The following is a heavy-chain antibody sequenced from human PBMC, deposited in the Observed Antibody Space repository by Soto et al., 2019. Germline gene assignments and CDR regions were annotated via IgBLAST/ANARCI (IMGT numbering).Heavy chain of an antibody. CDR2: IDPGGST. J-gene: IGHJ6*02. V-gene: IGHV3-53*01. D-gene: IGHD5-18*01. Sequence: PGGSLRLSCAASGFYVRCNNVNWVRQAPGKGLEWVSVIDPGGSTFYTDSVKGRFTISRDTFKNMVFLQMSSLRAEDTAVYYCARTEYNTAWQFGMDVWGQGTAVTVSS. CDR3: ARTEYNTAWQFGMDV. CDR1: GFYVRCNN.